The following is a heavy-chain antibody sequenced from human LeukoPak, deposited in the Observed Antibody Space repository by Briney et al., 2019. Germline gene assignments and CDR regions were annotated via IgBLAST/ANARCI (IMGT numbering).Heavy chain of an antibody. J-gene: IGHJ5*02. CDR3: ARQRAGNAVTTYWFDP. CDR2: IYPGDSDT. CDR1: GYSFTSYW. D-gene: IGHD4-11*01. V-gene: IGHV5-51*01. Sequence: GESLKIPCKGSGYSFTSYWIGWVRQMPGKGLEWMGIIYPGDSDTRYSPSFQGQVTISADKSISTAYLQWSSLKASDTAMYYCARQRAGNAVTTYWFDPWGQGTLVTVSS.